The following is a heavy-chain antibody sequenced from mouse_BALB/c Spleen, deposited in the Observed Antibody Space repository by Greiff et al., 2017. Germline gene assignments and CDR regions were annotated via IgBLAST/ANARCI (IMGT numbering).Heavy chain of an antibody. D-gene: IGHD1-1*01. V-gene: IGHV2-9*02. CDR1: GFSLTSYG. Sequence: VKLMESGPGLVAPSQSLSITCTVSGFSLTSYGVHWVRQPPGKGLEWLGVIWAGGSTNYNSALMSRLSISKDNSKSQVFLKMNSLQTDDTAMYYCATYYGSSPWFAYWGQGTLVTVSA. CDR3: ATYYGSSPWFAY. J-gene: IGHJ3*01. CDR2: IWAGGST.